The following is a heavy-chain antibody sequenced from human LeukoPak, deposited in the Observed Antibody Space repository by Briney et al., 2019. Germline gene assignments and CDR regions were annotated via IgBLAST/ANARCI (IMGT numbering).Heavy chain of an antibody. V-gene: IGHV3-30*03. CDR3: AREYQDYTLAY. Sequence: GRPLRLSCAASGFIFSRYGMHWVRQAPGTGLEWVEVISYDGNNKYYANSVKGRFTISRDNSRNTLYLQMNSLRPEDTAVYYCAREYQDYTLAYWGQGALVTVSS. J-gene: IGHJ4*02. CDR1: GFIFSRYG. D-gene: IGHD4-11*01. CDR2: ISYDGNNK.